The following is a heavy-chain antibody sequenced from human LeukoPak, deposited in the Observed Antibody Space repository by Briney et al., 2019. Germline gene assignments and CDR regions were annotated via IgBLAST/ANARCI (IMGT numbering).Heavy chain of an antibody. CDR1: GYSFTSYW. Sequence: GESLKISCKGSGYSFTSYWIGWVRQMPGKGLEWMGIIYPGDSDTRYSPSFQGQVTISADKSISTAYLQWSSLKASDTAMYYCARLVLQYLHRLGANYYYYYMDVWGKGTTVTVSS. J-gene: IGHJ6*03. D-gene: IGHD1-26*01. V-gene: IGHV5-51*01. CDR2: IYPGDSDT. CDR3: ARLVLQYLHRLGANYYYYYMDV.